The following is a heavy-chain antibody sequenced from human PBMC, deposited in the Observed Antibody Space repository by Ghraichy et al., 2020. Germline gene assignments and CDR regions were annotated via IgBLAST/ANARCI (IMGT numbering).Heavy chain of an antibody. CDR3: ARDRGYSSSWSKTYYFDY. CDR2: ISSSSSTI. D-gene: IGHD6-13*01. J-gene: IGHJ4*02. V-gene: IGHV3-48*02. CDR1: GFTFSSYS. Sequence: GGSLRLSCAASGFTFSSYSMNWVRQAPGKGLEWVSYISSSSSTIYYADSVKGRFTISRDNAKNSLYLQMNSLRDEDTAVYYCARDRGYSSSWSKTYYFDYWGQGTLVTVSS.